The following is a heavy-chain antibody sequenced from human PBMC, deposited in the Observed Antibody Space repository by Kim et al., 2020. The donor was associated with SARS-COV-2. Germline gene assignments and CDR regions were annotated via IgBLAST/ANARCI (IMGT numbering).Heavy chain of an antibody. CDR3: ASAGIAAAGPTILHVGDDLYYFDY. V-gene: IGHV4-34*01. D-gene: IGHD6-13*01. CDR2: INHSGST. Sequence: SETLSLTCAVYGGSFSGYYWSWIRQPPGKGLEWIGEINHSGSTNYNPSLKSRVTISVDTSKNQFSLKLSSVTAADTAVYYCASAGIAAAGPTILHVGDDLYYFDYWGQGTLVTVSS. J-gene: IGHJ4*02. CDR1: GGSFSGYY.